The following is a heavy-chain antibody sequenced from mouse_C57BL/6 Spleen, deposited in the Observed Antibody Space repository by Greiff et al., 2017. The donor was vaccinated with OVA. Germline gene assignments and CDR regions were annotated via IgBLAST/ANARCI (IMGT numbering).Heavy chain of an antibody. Sequence: EVKLMESGGGLVQPGGSLSLSCAASGFTFTDYYMSWVRQPPGKALEWLGFIRNKANGYTTEYSASVKGRFTISRDNSQSILYLQMNALRAEDSATYYCARPYCNYAMDYWGQGTSVTVSS. J-gene: IGHJ4*01. D-gene: IGHD1-1*02. CDR3: ARPYCNYAMDY. CDR2: IRNKANGYTT. V-gene: IGHV7-3*01. CDR1: GFTFTDYY.